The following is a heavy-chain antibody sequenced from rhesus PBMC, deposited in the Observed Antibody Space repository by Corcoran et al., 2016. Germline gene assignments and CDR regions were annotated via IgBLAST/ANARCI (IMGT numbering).Heavy chain of an antibody. CDR2: IYGIGSST. V-gene: IGHV4-169*01. CDR3: ARNTDSYSGSYYVFDY. D-gene: IGHD3-16*01. Sequence: QLQLQEAGPGLVKPSETLSVTCAVSGGSISSSYWSWIRQAPGKGLEWIGYIYGIGSSTNHNPSLKSRVTLSVATSKNQLALKLSSVTTADTAVYYCARNTDSYSGSYYVFDYWRQGVLVTVSA. CDR1: GGSISSSY. J-gene: IGHJ4*01.